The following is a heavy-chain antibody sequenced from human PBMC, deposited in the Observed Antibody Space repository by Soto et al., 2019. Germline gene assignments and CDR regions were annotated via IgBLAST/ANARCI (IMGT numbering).Heavy chain of an antibody. D-gene: IGHD2-2*01. V-gene: IGHV4-34*01. CDR3: ARVIPAASFHYYYYMDV. Sequence: SETLSLTCAVYGASFSRYYWSWIRQPPGKGLEWIGEINHSGSTNYNPSLKSRVTISVDTSKNQFSLKLSPVTAADTAVYYCARVIPAASFHYYYYMDVWGKGTTVT. CDR1: GASFSRYY. CDR2: INHSGST. J-gene: IGHJ6*03.